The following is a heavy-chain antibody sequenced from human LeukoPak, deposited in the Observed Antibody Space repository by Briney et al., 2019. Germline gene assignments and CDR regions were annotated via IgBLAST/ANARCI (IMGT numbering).Heavy chain of an antibody. Sequence: SGTLSLTCTVSGGSISSSSYYWGWIRQPPGKGLEWIGSIYYSGSTYYNPSLKSRVTISVDTSKNQFSLKLSSVTAADTAVYYCARASGIAAAFDYWGQGTLVTVSS. CDR3: ARASGIAAAFDY. J-gene: IGHJ4*02. CDR1: GGSISSSSYY. CDR2: IYYSGST. D-gene: IGHD6-13*01. V-gene: IGHV4-39*07.